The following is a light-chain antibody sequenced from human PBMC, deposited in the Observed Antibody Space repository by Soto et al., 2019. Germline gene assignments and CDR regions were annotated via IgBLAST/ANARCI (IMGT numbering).Light chain of an antibody. CDR3: QQTYSTPTWT. J-gene: IGKJ1*01. CDR1: QSISSSY. CDR2: VAS. Sequence: DIQMTQSPSSLSASVGDRVTITCRASQSISSSYLNWYQQKPGKAPNLLIYVASRLQSGVPSRFSGSGSGTDFTLTISSLQPEDSATYYCQQTYSTPTWTFGHGTKVEIK. V-gene: IGKV1-39*01.